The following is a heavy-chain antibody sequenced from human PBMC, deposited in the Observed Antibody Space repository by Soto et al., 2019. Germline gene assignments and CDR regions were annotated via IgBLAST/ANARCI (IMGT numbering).Heavy chain of an antibody. J-gene: IGHJ5*02. V-gene: IGHV4-30-4*01. Sequence: QVQLQESGPELVKPSQTLSLTCTVSGGSISSGAYYWSWIRQPPGKGLEWIGYIYYSGSTYYNPSLKSRVTLSVDTSKNKFSLKLSSVTAADTAVYYCARERPDGSWLDPWGQGTLVTVSS. CDR3: ARERPDGSWLDP. D-gene: IGHD6-6*01. CDR2: IYYSGST. CDR1: GGSISSGAYY.